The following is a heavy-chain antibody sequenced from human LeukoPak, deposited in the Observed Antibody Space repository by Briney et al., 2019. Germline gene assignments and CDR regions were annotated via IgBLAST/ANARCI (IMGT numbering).Heavy chain of an antibody. Sequence: GGSLRLSCAASGFTFSSYWMHWVRQAPGKGLEWVSLISGDGGSTYYADSVKGRFTIYRDNSKDSLYLQMNSLRTEDTALYYCAKVEGGYCSGGSCFGAFDIWGQGTMVTVSS. CDR2: ISGDGGST. CDR3: AKVEGGYCSGGSCFGAFDI. D-gene: IGHD2-15*01. CDR1: GFTFSSYW. V-gene: IGHV3-43*02. J-gene: IGHJ3*02.